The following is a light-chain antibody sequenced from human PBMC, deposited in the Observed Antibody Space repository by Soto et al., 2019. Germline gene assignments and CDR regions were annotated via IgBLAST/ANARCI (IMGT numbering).Light chain of an antibody. CDR1: QSVSSN. J-gene: IGKJ4*01. V-gene: IGKV3-15*01. Sequence: EIVMTQSPATLYVSPGERATLSCRASQSVSSNLAWFQQKPDQAPRLLLYGASTRTAGVPARFSGSGSGTEFTLTISSLQSEDFAVYYCQQYIDWPLTFGGGTKVEI. CDR3: QQYIDWPLT. CDR2: GAS.